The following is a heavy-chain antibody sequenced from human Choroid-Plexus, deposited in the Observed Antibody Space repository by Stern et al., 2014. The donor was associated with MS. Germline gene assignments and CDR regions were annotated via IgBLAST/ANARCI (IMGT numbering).Heavy chain of an antibody. J-gene: IGHJ5*02. CDR1: GFTFGSCA. Sequence: MQLVESGGGVVQPGRPLRLSCVASGFTFGSCAMHWVRQAPGKGLAWVAGVSYDGSNKYYADSVKGRFTISRDNSQNTLYMQMSSLRPEDTAVYYCAKDRQYLTYFFDHWGQGYLVTVSS. CDR2: VSYDGSNK. V-gene: IGHV3-30*18. D-gene: IGHD2/OR15-2a*01. CDR3: AKDRQYLTYFFDH.